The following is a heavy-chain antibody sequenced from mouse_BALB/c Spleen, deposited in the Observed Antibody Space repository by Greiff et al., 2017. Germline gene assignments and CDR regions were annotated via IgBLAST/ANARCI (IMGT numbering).Heavy chain of an antibody. CDR3: AREKAMDY. CDR1: GYAFTNYL. Sequence: QVQLKQSGAELVRPGTSVKVSCKASGYAFTNYLIEWVKQRPGQGLEWIGVINPGSGGTNYNEKFKGKATLTADKSSSTAYMQLSSLTSDDSAVYFCAREKAMDYWGQGTSVTVSS. CDR2: INPGSGGT. J-gene: IGHJ4*01. V-gene: IGHV1-54*01.